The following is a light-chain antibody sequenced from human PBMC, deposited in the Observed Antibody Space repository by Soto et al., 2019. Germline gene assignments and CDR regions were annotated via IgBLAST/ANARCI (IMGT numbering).Light chain of an antibody. CDR1: QGISNW. CDR2: TGS. V-gene: IGKV1-12*01. CDR3: QQSNSFPLT. J-gene: IGKJ4*01. Sequence: DIQMTQSPSSVSASVGDRVSITCRASQGISNWLAWYQQKPGRAPKLLIYTGSSLQSGVPSRFSGTGSGTDFTLTSSSLQPEDVATDYCQQSNSFPLTFGGGTKVEIK.